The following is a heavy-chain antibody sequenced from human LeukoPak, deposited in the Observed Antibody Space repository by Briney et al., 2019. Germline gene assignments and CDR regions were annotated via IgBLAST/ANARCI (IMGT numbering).Heavy chain of an antibody. CDR1: GYTFSGYY. CDR2: MNPNSGNT. V-gene: IGHV1-8*02. Sequence: GASVKVSCKASGYTFSGYYMHWVRQATGQGLEWMGWMNPNSGNTGYAQKFQGRVTMTRNTSISTAYMELSSLRSEDTAVYYCARGVHDYVLWFDPWGQGTLVTVSS. CDR3: ARGVHDYVLWFDP. J-gene: IGHJ5*02. D-gene: IGHD3-16*01.